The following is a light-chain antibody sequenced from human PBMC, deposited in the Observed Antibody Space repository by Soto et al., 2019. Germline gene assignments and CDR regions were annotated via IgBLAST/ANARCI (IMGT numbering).Light chain of an antibody. CDR2: GNN. CDR1: VSSIGTNT. Sequence: QSVLTQPPSASGTPGQRVTISCSGSVSSIGTNTVNWYRQLPGTAPKLLIYGNNQRPSGVPDRFSGSKSGTSASLGISGHQSEDEADYYCAAWDGSLNNVLFGGGTKVTVL. V-gene: IGLV1-44*01. CDR3: AAWDGSLNNVL. J-gene: IGLJ2*01.